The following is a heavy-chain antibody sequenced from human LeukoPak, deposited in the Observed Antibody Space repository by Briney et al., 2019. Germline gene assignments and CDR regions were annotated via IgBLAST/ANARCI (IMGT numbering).Heavy chain of an antibody. CDR1: GFTFSSYA. CDR3: AKDGTTTITFDY. V-gene: IGHV3-23*01. J-gene: IGHJ4*02. CDR2: ISGNGGTT. Sequence: GGSLRLSCAASGFTFSSYAMSWVRQAPGKGLEWVSVISGNGGTTYYRDSVKGRFTISRDNSKNTLYLQMSSLRAEDTAVYYCAKDGTTTITFDYWGQGALVTVSS. D-gene: IGHD1-1*01.